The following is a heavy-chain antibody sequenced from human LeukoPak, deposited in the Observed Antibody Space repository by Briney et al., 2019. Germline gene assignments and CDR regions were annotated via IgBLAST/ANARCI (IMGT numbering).Heavy chain of an antibody. CDR2: IYYSGST. Sequence: SETLSLTCTLSGGSIDRGDSYWSWIRQHPGRGLEWIAYIYYSGSTYYNPSLKSRVTISVDTSKNQFSLRLTSVTAADTAVYYCARTYSSSAGYWFDPWGQGTLVTVSS. D-gene: IGHD6-13*01. CDR3: ARTYSSSAGYWFDP. V-gene: IGHV4-31*03. CDR1: GGSIDRGDSY. J-gene: IGHJ5*02.